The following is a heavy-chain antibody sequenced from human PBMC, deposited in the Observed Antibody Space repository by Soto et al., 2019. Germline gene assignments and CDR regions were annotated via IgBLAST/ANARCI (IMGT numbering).Heavy chain of an antibody. CDR3: ARLYGLDAFDL. CDR2: NFYSGST. J-gene: IGHJ3*01. D-gene: IGHD3-16*02. CDR1: GGSISSDY. Sequence: QVQLQESGPGLVKPSETLSLTCTVSGGSISSDYWSWIRQPPGKGLEWIGYNFYSGSTNSNPSLKSRVTISVETSKNQFSLKVSYVTAAETSVYYCARLYGLDAFDLWGQWTMVTVSS. V-gene: IGHV4-59*08.